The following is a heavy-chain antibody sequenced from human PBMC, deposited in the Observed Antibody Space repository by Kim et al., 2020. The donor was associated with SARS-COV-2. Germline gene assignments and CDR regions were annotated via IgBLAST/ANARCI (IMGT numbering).Heavy chain of an antibody. CDR1: GYTFTGYY. V-gene: IGHV1-2*02. Sequence: ASVKVSCKASGYTFTGYYMHWVRQAPGQGREWMGWINPNSGGTNYAQKFQGRVTMTRDTSISTAYMELSRLRSDDTAVYYCASRYCTNYCYGMDVWGQGTTVTVSS. J-gene: IGHJ6*02. CDR2: INPNSGGT. CDR3: ASRYCTNYCYGMDV. D-gene: IGHD2-8*01.